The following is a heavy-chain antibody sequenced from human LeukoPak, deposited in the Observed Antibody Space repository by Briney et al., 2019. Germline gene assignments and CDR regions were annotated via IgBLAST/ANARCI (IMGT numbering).Heavy chain of an antibody. D-gene: IGHD2/OR15-2a*01. CDR3: ARDQALYFSYGDY. J-gene: IGHJ4*02. Sequence: GGSLRLSCAASGFTFSNYGMHWVRQAPGKGLEWLAAIFYDGTNKYYGDTVKGRFTISRDNSKNTLYLQVNSLRAEDTAVYYCARDQALYFSYGDYWGQGTLVTVSS. CDR1: GFTFSNYG. CDR2: IFYDGTNK. V-gene: IGHV3-33*01.